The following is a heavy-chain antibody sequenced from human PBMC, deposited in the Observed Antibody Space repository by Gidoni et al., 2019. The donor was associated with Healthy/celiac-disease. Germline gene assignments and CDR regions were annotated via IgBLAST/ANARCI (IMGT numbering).Heavy chain of an antibody. CDR2: ISGSGGST. V-gene: IGHV3-23*01. Sequence: EVQLLESGGGLVQPGGSLRLSCAASGFTFSSSAISWVRQAPGKGLEWVSAISGSGGSTYYADSVKGRFTISRDNSKNTLYLQMNSLRAEDTAVYYCAKGIPTEYYDFWSGYYPNDAFDIWGQGTMVTVSS. J-gene: IGHJ3*02. CDR3: AKGIPTEYYDFWSGYYPNDAFDI. CDR1: GFTFSSSA. D-gene: IGHD3-3*01.